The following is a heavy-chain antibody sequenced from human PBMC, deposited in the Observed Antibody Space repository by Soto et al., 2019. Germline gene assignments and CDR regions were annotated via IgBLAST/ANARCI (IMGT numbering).Heavy chain of an antibody. Sequence: QVQLVQSGGEVKKPGASVKVSCKASGYTFPNYGISWVRQAPGQGLEWMGWISPYRGNTNYAQKLHGRVTMTTDTSTSTAYMELRSLRSDDTAMYYCARDLDGSGSYYTDYWGQGTLVTVSS. J-gene: IGHJ4*02. V-gene: IGHV1-18*01. D-gene: IGHD3-10*01. CDR3: ARDLDGSGSYYTDY. CDR1: GYTFPNYG. CDR2: ISPYRGNT.